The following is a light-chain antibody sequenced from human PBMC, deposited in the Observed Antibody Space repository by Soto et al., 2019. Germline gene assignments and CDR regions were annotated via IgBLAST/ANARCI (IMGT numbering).Light chain of an antibody. V-gene: IGKV1-5*01. J-gene: IGKJ1*01. CDR2: DVS. Sequence: DIQLTQSPSSVSASVGDRVNITCRASQGLSSWLAWYQYKPGKAPHLLIYDVSTLESGVPSRFSGNGSGTDFSLTIGSLQPDDFATYYCQSYDTYSWTFGQGTKVDI. CDR3: QSYDTYSWT. CDR1: QGLSSW.